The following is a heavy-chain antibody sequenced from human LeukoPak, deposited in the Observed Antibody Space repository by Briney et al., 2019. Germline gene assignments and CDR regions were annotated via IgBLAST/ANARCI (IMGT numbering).Heavy chain of an antibody. CDR1: GYTFTGYY. CDR2: INPNSGGT. D-gene: IGHD6-13*01. Sequence: ASVKVSCKASGYTFTGYYMHWVRQAPGQGLEWMGWINPNSGGTNYAQKFQGRVTKTRDTSISTAYMELSRLRSDDTAVYYCARVRYSSSWYVASSDYYYYMDVWGKGTTVTISS. J-gene: IGHJ6*03. CDR3: ARVRYSSSWYVASSDYYYYMDV. V-gene: IGHV1-2*02.